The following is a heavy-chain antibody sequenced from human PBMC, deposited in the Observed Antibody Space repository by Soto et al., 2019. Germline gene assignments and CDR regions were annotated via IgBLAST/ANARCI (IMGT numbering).Heavy chain of an antibody. Sequence: PSETLSLTCTVSVGSISSSRCHWGWIRQPPGKGLEWIASIKYSGTTFSTPSLKSRGTLSVDPSKGQFALKLGSWTAAKPAVNSRARQGITWSYYDAFDIWGQGTMVT. J-gene: IGHJ3*02. CDR3: ARQGITWSYYDAFDI. CDR2: IKYSGTT. D-gene: IGHD1-26*01. V-gene: IGHV4-39*01. CDR1: VGSISSSRCH.